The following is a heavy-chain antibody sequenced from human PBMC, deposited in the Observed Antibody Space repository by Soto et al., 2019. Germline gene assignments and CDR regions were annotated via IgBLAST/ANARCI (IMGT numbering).Heavy chain of an antibody. Sequence: QVQLVESGGGVVQPGRSLRLSCAASGFTFSSYGMHWVRQAPGKGLEWVAVISYDGSNKYYADSVKGRFTISRDNSKNTLYLHMNSLRAEDTAVYYCAQDDYSTSYYGMDVWGQGTTVTVSS. J-gene: IGHJ6*02. D-gene: IGHD4-17*01. CDR3: AQDDYSTSYYGMDV. CDR1: GFTFSSYG. V-gene: IGHV3-30*18. CDR2: ISYDGSNK.